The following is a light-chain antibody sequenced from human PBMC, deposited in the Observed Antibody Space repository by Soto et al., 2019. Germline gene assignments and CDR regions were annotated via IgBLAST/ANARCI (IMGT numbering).Light chain of an antibody. CDR2: KAS. CDR3: QQYNSYSHIT. J-gene: IGKJ5*01. V-gene: IGKV1-5*03. Sequence: DIQMTQSPSTLSAFVGDRVTITCRASQSISSWLAWYQQKPGKAPKLLIYKASSLESGVPSRFSGSGSGTAFTLTISSLQPDDFATYYCQQYNSYSHITFGQGTRLDIK. CDR1: QSISSW.